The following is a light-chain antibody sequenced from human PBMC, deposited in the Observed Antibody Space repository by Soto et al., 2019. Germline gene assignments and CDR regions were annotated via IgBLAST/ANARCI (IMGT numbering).Light chain of an antibody. V-gene: IGLV2-14*01. CDR3: SSYTSSATVL. Sequence: QSALTQPASVSGSPGQSITISCTGTSSDVGGYQYVSWYQQHPGKAPKLMIYDVTWRPSGVSNRFSGSKSGNTASLTISGLQSEDEADYYCSSYTSSATVLFGGGTKLPS. CDR2: DVT. CDR1: SSDVGGYQY. J-gene: IGLJ2*01.